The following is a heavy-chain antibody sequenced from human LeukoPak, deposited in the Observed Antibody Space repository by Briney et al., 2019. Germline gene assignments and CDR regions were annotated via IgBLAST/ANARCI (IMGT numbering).Heavy chain of an antibody. V-gene: IGHV3-74*01. Sequence: GGSLRLSCAPSGFTFSSYWMHWVRQAPGKGLLWVSRINSDGSSTNYADSVKGRFTISRDNAKNTLYLQIKSLRAEDTAVYYCARELSRYDWNYRDWGQGTLVTGSS. J-gene: IGHJ4*02. CDR2: INSDGSST. D-gene: IGHD1-1*01. CDR3: ARELSRYDWNYRD. CDR1: GFTFSSYW.